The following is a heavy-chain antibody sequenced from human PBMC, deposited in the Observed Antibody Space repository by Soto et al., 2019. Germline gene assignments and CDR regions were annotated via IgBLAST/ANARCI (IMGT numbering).Heavy chain of an antibody. CDR2: INHSGST. Sequence: SETLSLTCAVYGGSFSGYYWSWIRQPPGKGLEWIGEINHSGSTNYNPSLKSRVTISVDTSKNQFSLKLSSVTAADTAVYYCARGGDLGIAAAWFDPWGQGTLVTVSS. CDR1: GGSFSGYY. J-gene: IGHJ5*02. CDR3: ARGGDLGIAAAWFDP. V-gene: IGHV4-34*01. D-gene: IGHD6-13*01.